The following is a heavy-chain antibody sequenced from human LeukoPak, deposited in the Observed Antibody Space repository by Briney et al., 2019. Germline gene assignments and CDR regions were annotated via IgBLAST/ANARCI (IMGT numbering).Heavy chain of an antibody. D-gene: IGHD6-19*01. CDR3: ARDLAIAVAGGHSGGFDY. CDR1: GYTFTSYG. V-gene: IGHV1-18*01. J-gene: IGHJ4*02. Sequence: ASVKVSCKASGYTFTSYGISWVRQAPGQGLEWMGWISAYNGNTNYAQKLQGRVTMTTDTSTSTAYMELRSLRSDDTAVYYCARDLAIAVAGGHSGGFDYWGQGTLVTVSS. CDR2: ISAYNGNT.